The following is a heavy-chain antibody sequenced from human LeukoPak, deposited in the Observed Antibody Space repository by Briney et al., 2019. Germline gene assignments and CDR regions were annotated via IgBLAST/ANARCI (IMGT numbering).Heavy chain of an antibody. CDR1: GYTFTDYY. D-gene: IGHD3-22*01. J-gene: IGHJ4*02. Sequence: ASVKVSCKASGYTFTDYYIHWMRQAPGQGLEWMGGINPTSGGAKDAQRFQGRVTMTRDTSISTAYMELSRLRSDDTALYYCARGKHFDSDGYYEAFYFDYWGQGTLVTVSS. V-gene: IGHV1-2*02. CDR2: INPTSGGA. CDR3: ARGKHFDSDGYYEAFYFDY.